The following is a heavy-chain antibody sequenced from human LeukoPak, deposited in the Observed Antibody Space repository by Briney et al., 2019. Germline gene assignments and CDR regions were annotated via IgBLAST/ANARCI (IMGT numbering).Heavy chain of an antibody. CDR3: ARSPGYSSSLAWRFDP. CDR2: IIPIFGTA. V-gene: IGHV1-69*05. CDR1: GGTFSSYA. J-gene: IGHJ5*02. D-gene: IGHD6-6*01. Sequence: ASVMVSCKASGGTFSSYAISWVRQATGQGLEWMGGIIPIFGTANYAQKFQGRVTITTDESTSTAYMELSSLRSEDTAVYYCARSPGYSSSLAWRFDPWGQGTLVTVSS.